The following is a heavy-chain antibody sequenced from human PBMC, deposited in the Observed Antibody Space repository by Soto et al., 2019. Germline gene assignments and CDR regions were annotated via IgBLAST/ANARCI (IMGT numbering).Heavy chain of an antibody. Sequence: QVQLVQSGAEVKKPGASVKVSCKTSGYTFTSYHISWVRQAPGQGLELMGWISAYNTNTNYAQKFQGRVTITSDTLTSTAYMELRSLSSDDTAMYYCAGDTPPTDYWGQGTLVTVSS. CDR1: GYTFTSYH. CDR2: ISAYNTNT. J-gene: IGHJ4*02. V-gene: IGHV1-18*01. CDR3: AGDTPPTDY.